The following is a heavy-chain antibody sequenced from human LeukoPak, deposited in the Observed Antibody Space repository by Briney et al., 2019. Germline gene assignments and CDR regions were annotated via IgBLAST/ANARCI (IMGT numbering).Heavy chain of an antibody. J-gene: IGHJ6*02. CDR3: AREGNSGMDV. V-gene: IGHV3-74*01. CDR1: GFAFSSYW. Sequence: AGGSLRLSCAASGFAFSSYWMHWVRQAPGKGLVWVSCINSDGSSTSYADSVKGRFNISRDNAKNTLYLQMNSLRAEDTAVYYCAREGNSGMDVWGQGTTVTVSS. CDR2: INSDGSST.